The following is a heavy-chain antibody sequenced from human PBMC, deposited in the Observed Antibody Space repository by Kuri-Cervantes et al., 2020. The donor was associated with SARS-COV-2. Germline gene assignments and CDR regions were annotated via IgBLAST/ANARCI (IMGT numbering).Heavy chain of an antibody. V-gene: IGHV3-23*01. CDR2: TSGSGGST. Sequence: GESLKISCAASGFTFSSYAMSWVRQAPGKGLEWVSATSGSGGSTYYADSVKGRFTISRDNSKNTLYLQMNSLRAEDTAVYYCAKFQRGYQGMDVWGQGTTVTVSS. CDR1: GFTFSSYA. J-gene: IGHJ6*02. CDR3: AKFQRGYQGMDV. D-gene: IGHD5-18*01.